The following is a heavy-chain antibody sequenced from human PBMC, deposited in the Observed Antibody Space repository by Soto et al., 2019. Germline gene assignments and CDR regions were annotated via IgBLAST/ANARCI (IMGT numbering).Heavy chain of an antibody. CDR2: IYYSGST. J-gene: IGHJ5*02. D-gene: IGHD1-1*01. Sequence: SETLSLTCTVSGGSISSYYWSWIRQPPGKGLEWIGYIYYSGSTNYNPSLKSRVTISVDTSKNQFSLKLSSVTAADTAVYYCARGGESWNDVYWFDPWGQGTLVTVSS. CDR3: ARGGESWNDVYWFDP. CDR1: GGSISSYY. V-gene: IGHV4-59*01.